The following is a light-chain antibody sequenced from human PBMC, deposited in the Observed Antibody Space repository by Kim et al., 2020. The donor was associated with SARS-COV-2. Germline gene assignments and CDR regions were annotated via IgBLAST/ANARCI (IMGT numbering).Light chain of an antibody. V-gene: IGKV3-11*01. CDR2: DAS. Sequence: LSPGETDTPSFRGRLSVWHYLALCQQKPGPAPRRLIYDASHRATGMPARYSGGGSLTDFTLTISSLEPEDFAVYYCQQRANWPLTFGQGTRLEIK. J-gene: IGKJ5*01. CDR1: LSVWHY. CDR3: QQRANWPLT.